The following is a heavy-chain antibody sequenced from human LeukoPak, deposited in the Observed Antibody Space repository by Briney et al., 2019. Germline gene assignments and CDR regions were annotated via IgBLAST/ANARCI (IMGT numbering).Heavy chain of an antibody. J-gene: IGHJ4*02. V-gene: IGHV5-51*01. CDR2: IYPGDSDT. CDR3: ARHSGHCGGDCYSDY. CDR1: GYSFTSYW. Sequence: GECLKISCKGSGYSFTSYWIGWVRQMPGKGLEWMGIIYPGDSDTRYSPSFQGQVTISADKSISTAYLQWSSLKASDTAMYYCARHSGHCGGDCYSDYWGQGTLVTVSS. D-gene: IGHD2-21*02.